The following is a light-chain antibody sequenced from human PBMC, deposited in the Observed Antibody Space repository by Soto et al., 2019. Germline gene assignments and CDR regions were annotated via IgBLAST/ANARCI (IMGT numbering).Light chain of an antibody. Sequence: DIQMPQSPSTLSASVGDSVPITCRASQSISTWLAWYQQKPGKAPKLLIYEASRLESGVPSRFSGSGSGTEFTLTISSLQPDDFATYYCQQFSSYSTVGQGTKVDIK. CDR3: QQFSSYST. J-gene: IGKJ1*01. CDR1: QSISTW. CDR2: EAS. V-gene: IGKV1-5*01.